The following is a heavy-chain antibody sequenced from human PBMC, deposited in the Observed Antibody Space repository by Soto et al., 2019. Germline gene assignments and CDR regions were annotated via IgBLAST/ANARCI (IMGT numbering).Heavy chain of an antibody. D-gene: IGHD3-3*01. J-gene: IGHJ4*02. V-gene: IGHV3-7*01. CDR1: GFTFRSHW. CDR2: INQDGSEK. CDR3: ARVVRFQGRVFYLDY. Sequence: EVQLVESGGDLVQPGGSLRLFCAASGFTFRSHWMSWVRQAPGKGLEWVANINQDGSEKYYVDSVKGRFSISRDNAKNSLFVQMNSLRAEDTAVYYCARVVRFQGRVFYLDYWGQGTLVTVFS.